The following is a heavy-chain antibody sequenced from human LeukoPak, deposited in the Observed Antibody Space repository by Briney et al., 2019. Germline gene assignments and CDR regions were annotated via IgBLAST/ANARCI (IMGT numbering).Heavy chain of an antibody. V-gene: IGHV4-38-2*02. CDR1: GYSISSGYY. CDR2: IYHSGST. J-gene: IGHJ6*03. D-gene: IGHD1-26*01. CDR3: AAASGSYYYYYMDV. Sequence: PSETLSLTCTVSGYSISSGYYWGWIRQPPEKGLEWIGSIYHSGSTYYNPSLKSRVTISVDTSKNQFSLKLSSVTAADTAVYYCAAASGSYYYYYMDVWGKGTTVTVSS.